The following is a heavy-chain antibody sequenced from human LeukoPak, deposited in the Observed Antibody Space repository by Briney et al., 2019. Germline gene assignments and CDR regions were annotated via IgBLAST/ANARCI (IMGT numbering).Heavy chain of an antibody. CDR1: GHPISSGYY. J-gene: IGHJ4*02. CDR2: IYHSGST. V-gene: IGHV4-38-2*02. CDR3: ARRVFYYDGSGYLRSNYFDY. Sequence: SETLSLTCTVCGHPISSGYYWGWIRQPPGKGLEWIGSIYHSGSTYYNPSLKSRATISVDPSKNQFSLKLSSVTAADTAVYYCARRVFYYDGSGYLRSNYFDYWGQGTLVTVSS. D-gene: IGHD3-22*01.